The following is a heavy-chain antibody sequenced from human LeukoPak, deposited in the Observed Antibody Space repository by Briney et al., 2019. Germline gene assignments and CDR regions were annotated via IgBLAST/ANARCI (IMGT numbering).Heavy chain of an antibody. CDR1: GFTFSSYG. V-gene: IGHV3-33*01. CDR2: IWYDGSNK. Sequence: PGGSLRLSCAASGFTFSSYGMHWVRQAPGKGLEWVAVIWYDGSNKYYADSVKGRFTISRDNSKNTLYLQMNSLRAEDTAVYYCAREGTKIQLWLRLKYYFDYWGQGTLVTVSS. CDR3: AREGTKIQLWLRLKYYFDY. J-gene: IGHJ4*02. D-gene: IGHD5-18*01.